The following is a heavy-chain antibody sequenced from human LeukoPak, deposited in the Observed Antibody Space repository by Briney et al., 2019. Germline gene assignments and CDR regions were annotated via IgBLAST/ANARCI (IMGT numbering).Heavy chain of an antibody. CDR3: ARGFPGSGSYFFDY. J-gene: IGHJ4*02. CDR1: GGSISSGDYY. Sequence: SETLSLTCTVSGGSISSGDYYWSWIRQPPGKGLEWIGYIYYSGSTYYNPSLKSRVTISVDTSKNQFSLKLSSVTAADTAVYYCARGFPGSGSYFFDYWGQGTLVTVSS. CDR2: IYYSGST. V-gene: IGHV4-30-4*01. D-gene: IGHD3-10*01.